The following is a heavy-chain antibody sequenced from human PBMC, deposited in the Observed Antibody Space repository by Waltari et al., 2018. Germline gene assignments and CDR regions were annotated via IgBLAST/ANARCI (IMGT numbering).Heavy chain of an antibody. V-gene: IGHV3-23*03. CDR2: IYSGGST. D-gene: IGHD3-3*01. CDR1: GFTFSSYA. J-gene: IGHJ3*02. CDR3: AKDLELGYGAPDAFDI. Sequence: VQLLESGGGLVQPGGSLRLSCAASGFTFSSYAMSWVRQAPGKGLEWVSVIYSGGSTYYADSVKGRFTISRDNSKNTLYLQMNSLRAEDTAVYYCAKDLELGYGAPDAFDIWGQGTMVTVSS.